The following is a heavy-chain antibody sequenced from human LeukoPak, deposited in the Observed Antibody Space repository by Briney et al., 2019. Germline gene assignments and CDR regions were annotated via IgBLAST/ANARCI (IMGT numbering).Heavy chain of an antibody. CDR3: ARVGDFDWLSGRQFDY. Sequence: PGGSLRLSCAASGFTFSSYWMSWVRQAPGKGLEWVANIKQDGSEKYYVDSVKSRFTISRDNAKNSLYLQMNSLRAEDTAVYYCARVGDFDWLSGRQFDYWGQGTLVTVSS. CDR1: GFTFSSYW. J-gene: IGHJ4*02. CDR2: IKQDGSEK. D-gene: IGHD3-9*01. V-gene: IGHV3-7*01.